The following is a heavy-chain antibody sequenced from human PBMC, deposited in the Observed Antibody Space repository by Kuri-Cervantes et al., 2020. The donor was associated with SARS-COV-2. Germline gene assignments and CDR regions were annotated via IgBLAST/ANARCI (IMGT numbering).Heavy chain of an antibody. V-gene: IGHV3-23*01. Sequence: GESLKISCAASGFTFSSYAMSWVRQAPGKGLEWVSAISGSGDNTYYADSVKGRLIISRDNSKNTLYLQMNSLRAEDTAVYYCAKLAGSNYFYYYGMDVWGQGTTVTVSS. CDR1: GFTFSSYA. J-gene: IGHJ6*02. D-gene: IGHD4-11*01. CDR2: ISGSGDNT. CDR3: AKLAGSNYFYYYGMDV.